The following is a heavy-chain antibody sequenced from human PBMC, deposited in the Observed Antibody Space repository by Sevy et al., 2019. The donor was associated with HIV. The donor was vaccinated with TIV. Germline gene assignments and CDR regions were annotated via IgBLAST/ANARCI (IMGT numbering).Heavy chain of an antibody. Sequence: ASVKVSCKASGYTFPDYYIHWVRQAPGQGLEWMGRIDPNSGGTNYAQKFQGRVTMTTDTSIRTAKMELSRLRSDDTAVYYCARDLESIAASRSAGRSRYYNYGMDVWGQGTTVTVSS. J-gene: IGHJ6*02. CDR2: IDPNSGGT. CDR1: GYTFPDYY. D-gene: IGHD6-6*01. CDR3: ARDLESIAASRSAGRSRYYNYGMDV. V-gene: IGHV1-2*06.